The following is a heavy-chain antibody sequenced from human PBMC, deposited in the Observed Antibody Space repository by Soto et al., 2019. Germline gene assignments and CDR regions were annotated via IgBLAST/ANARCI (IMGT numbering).Heavy chain of an antibody. V-gene: IGHV4-4*02. Sequence: QVQLQESGPGLVESSGTLSLTCAVSGGSISSTNWWSWVRQSPGKGLEWIGEIYHNGSPDYNPSLKRRVTISVDKSKNHFSLKLTSVPAADTAVYVCGRWLWTSYGMYVWGQGNAVNVSS. D-gene: IGHD6-19*01. CDR3: GRWLWTSYGMYV. J-gene: IGHJ6*02. CDR1: GGSISSTNW. CDR2: IYHNGSP.